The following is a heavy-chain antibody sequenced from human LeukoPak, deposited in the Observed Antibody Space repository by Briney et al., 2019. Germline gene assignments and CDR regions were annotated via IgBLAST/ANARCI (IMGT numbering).Heavy chain of an antibody. J-gene: IGHJ4*02. CDR3: AGSAGY. Sequence: GGSLRLSCVASGFTFSSYWMTWVRQAPGKGLEWVASIKQDGSQKQYVDSVKGRFTISRDNAKNTLYLQMNSLRAEDTAEYYCAGSAGYWGQGTLVTVSS. D-gene: IGHD6-6*01. CDR2: IKQDGSQK. CDR1: GFTFSSYW. V-gene: IGHV3-7*03.